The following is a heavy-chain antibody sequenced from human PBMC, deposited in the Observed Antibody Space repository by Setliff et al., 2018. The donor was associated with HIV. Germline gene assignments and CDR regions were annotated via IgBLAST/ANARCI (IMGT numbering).Heavy chain of an antibody. CDR2: ISAYNGNT. Sequence: ASVKVSCKASGYTFTSYGISWVRQAPGQGLEWMGWISAYNGNTNYAQKLQGRVTMTTDTSTSTAYMELRSLRSDDTAVYYCARDGYSSGWYIYSFDPRGQGTLVTVSS. CDR1: GYTFTSYG. CDR3: ARDGYSSGWYIYSFDP. J-gene: IGHJ5*02. V-gene: IGHV1-18*01. D-gene: IGHD6-19*01.